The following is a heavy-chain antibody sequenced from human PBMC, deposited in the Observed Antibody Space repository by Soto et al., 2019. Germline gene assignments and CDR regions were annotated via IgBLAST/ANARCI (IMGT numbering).Heavy chain of an antibody. CDR2: IYHSGST. Sequence: PSETLSLTRADSGDSISSGLFSWSWIRQPPGKGLEWIGYIYHSGSTYYNPSLKSRPTVSVYTSKTQFSLKLSSVTSADSAIYYCARSIFVGAFDSWGQGTMVTVSS. D-gene: IGHD3-3*01. V-gene: IGHV4-30-2*01. J-gene: IGHJ3*02. CDR1: GDSISSGLFS. CDR3: ARSIFVGAFDS.